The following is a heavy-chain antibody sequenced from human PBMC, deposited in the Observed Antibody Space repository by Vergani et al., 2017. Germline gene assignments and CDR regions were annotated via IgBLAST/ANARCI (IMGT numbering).Heavy chain of an antibody. CDR3: ARDGIGWEPAEAFDI. D-gene: IGHD1-26*01. Sequence: QVQLVQSGAEVKKPGASVKVSCKASGYTFTSYDINWVRQATGQGLEWMGWMNPNSGNTGYAQKFQGRVTMTTDTSTSTAYMELRSLRSDDTAVYYCARDGIGWEPAEAFDIWGQGTMVTVSS. J-gene: IGHJ3*02. CDR1: GYTFTSYD. V-gene: IGHV1-8*01. CDR2: MNPNSGNT.